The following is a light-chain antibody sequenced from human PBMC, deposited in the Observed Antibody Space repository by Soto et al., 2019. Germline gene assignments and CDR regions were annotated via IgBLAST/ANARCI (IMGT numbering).Light chain of an antibody. CDR3: QQYSTYSWT. CDR2: KAS. CDR1: QSISSW. V-gene: IGKV1-5*03. Sequence: DIQMTQSPSTLSASVGDRVTITCRASQSISSWLAWYQQKPGKAPKLLIYKASNLESGVPSRFSGSGSGTEFTLTISSLHPDDFATYYCQQYSTYSWTFGQGTQVEIK. J-gene: IGKJ1*01.